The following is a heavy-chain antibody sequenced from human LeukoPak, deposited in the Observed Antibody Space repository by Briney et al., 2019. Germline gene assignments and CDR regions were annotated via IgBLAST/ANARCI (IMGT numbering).Heavy chain of an antibody. Sequence: GGSLRLSCAASGFTFINAWMNWVRQAPGKGLEWVGRIKSILDGGTTDYAAPVKGRFAISRDDSEDTLYLQMNSLKTEDTAVYYCTTTTYSANWGQGTLVTVSS. CDR2: IKSILDGGTT. J-gene: IGHJ4*02. CDR1: GFTFINAW. V-gene: IGHV3-15*01. CDR3: TTTTYSAN. D-gene: IGHD1-1*01.